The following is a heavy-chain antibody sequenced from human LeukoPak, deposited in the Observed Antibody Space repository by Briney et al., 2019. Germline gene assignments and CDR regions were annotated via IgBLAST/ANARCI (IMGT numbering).Heavy chain of an antibody. CDR3: AKDANWACDY. D-gene: IGHD3-16*01. Sequence: GGSLRLSCAASGFTFKDYGMHWVRQAPGKGLEWVAYIRHHGNDKYYVDSVKGRFTVSRDTSKNMMYLQMNSLRTEDMAVYYCAKDANWACDYWGQGTLVTVSS. J-gene: IGHJ4*02. CDR2: IRHHGNDK. V-gene: IGHV3-30*02. CDR1: GFTFKDYG.